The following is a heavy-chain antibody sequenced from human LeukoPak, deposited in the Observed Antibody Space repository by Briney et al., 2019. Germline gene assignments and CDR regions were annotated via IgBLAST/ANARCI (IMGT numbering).Heavy chain of an antibody. V-gene: IGHV4-34*01. D-gene: IGHD1-14*01. Sequence: SETLSLTCAVYGGSFSGYYWSWIRQPPGKGLEWIGEINHSGSTNYNPSLKSRVTISVDTSKNQFSLRLSSVTAADTAVYFCARGLNNRKSGRRFDIFEIWGQGTMVTVSS. CDR3: ARGLNNRKSGRRFDIFEI. CDR1: GGSFSGYY. J-gene: IGHJ3*02. CDR2: INHSGST.